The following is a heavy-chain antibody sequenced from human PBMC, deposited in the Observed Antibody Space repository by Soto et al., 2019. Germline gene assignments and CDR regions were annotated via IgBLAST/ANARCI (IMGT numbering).Heavy chain of an antibody. D-gene: IGHD4-17*01. Sequence: QLQLQESGPGLVKPSETLSLTCTVSGGSISSSSYYWGWIRQAPGKWLAWIGNIYYTESTYYNPSPKSRVPISVDRSKTQCSATLSAVPAADSTVYYSARTETVTTLYAFDMWGSGERVTVPS. J-gene: IGHJ3*02. V-gene: IGHV4-39*01. CDR3: ARTETVTTLYAFDM. CDR2: IYYTEST. CDR1: GGSISSSSYY.